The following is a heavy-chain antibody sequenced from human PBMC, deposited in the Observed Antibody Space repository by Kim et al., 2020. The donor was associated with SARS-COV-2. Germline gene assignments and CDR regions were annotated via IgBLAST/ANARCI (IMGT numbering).Heavy chain of an antibody. CDR2: IIPAYDIA. CDR3: ARDLESGYGTISAFVA. Sequence: SVKVSCKASGGTFRSFAMHWVRQAPGQGLEWMGQIIPAYDIANYAQKFQARVTLSADESTTTAYMELRSLRSEDTAVYYCARDLESGYGTISAFVAWGQ. CDR1: GGTFRSFA. V-gene: IGHV1-69*13. J-gene: IGHJ5*02. D-gene: IGHD3-9*01.